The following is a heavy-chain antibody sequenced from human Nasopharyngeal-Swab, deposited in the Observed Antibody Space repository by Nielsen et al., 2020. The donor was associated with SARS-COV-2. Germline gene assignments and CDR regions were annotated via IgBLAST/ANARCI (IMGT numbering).Heavy chain of an antibody. CDR2: ITPSGGAT. V-gene: IGHV1-46*01. Sequence: WVRQAPGQGLEWLGVITPSGGATDYARKFRGRVTMTRDPSTSTVYLDLSSLKAEDKAVYFCASEPGGMAAPGKHFDPWGQGTLVTVSS. J-gene: IGHJ5*02. CDR3: ASEPGGMAAPGKHFDP. D-gene: IGHD6-13*01.